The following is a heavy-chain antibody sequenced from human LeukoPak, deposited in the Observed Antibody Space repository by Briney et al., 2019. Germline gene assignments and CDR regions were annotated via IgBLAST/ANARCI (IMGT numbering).Heavy chain of an antibody. V-gene: IGHV1-2*02. CDR1: GYTFTDSY. CDR3: VVLITDY. D-gene: IGHD3-22*01. J-gene: IGHJ4*02. CDR2: INPNSGGT. Sequence: AAVKVSCKASGYTFTDSYMHCVRQAPVQGLEWMGWINPNSGGTNYAQKFLGRVTMTRDTSITTAYMDLSRLRFDDTAVYYCVVLITDYWGQGTLVTVSS.